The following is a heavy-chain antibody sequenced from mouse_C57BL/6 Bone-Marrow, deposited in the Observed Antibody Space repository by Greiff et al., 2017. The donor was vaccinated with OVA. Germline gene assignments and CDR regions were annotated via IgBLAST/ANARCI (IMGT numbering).Heavy chain of an antibody. CDR2: IYPGGGYT. CDR1: GYTFTNYW. V-gene: IGHV1-63*01. Sequence: VQLQQSGAELVRPGTSVKMSCKASGYTFTNYWIGWAKQRPGHGLEWIGDIYPGGGYTNYNEKFKGKATFTADTSSNTAYMQLSSLTTEDSAIYYCARSRHYYGSSYYFDYWGQGTTLTVSS. CDR3: ARSRHYYGSSYYFDY. D-gene: IGHD1-1*01. J-gene: IGHJ2*01.